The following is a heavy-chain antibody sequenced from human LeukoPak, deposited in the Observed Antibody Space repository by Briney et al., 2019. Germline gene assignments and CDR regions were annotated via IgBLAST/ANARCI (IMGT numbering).Heavy chain of an antibody. CDR2: INHSGST. J-gene: IGHJ6*02. V-gene: IGHV4-34*01. CDR1: GGSFSGYY. Sequence: SETLSLTCAVYGGSFSGYYWSWIRQPPGKGLEWIGEINHSGSTNYNPSLKSRVTLSVDTSKNQFSLKLSSVTAADTAVYYCARGRLYCSSTSCYAGNYYYGMDVWGQGTTVTVSS. CDR3: ARGRLYCSSTSCYAGNYYYGMDV. D-gene: IGHD2-2*01.